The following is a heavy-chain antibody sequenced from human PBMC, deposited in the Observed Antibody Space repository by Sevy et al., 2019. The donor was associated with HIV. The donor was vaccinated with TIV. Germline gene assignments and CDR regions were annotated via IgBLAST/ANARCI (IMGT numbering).Heavy chain of an antibody. Sequence: GGSLRLSCVASGFAFSDYGMHWVRQAPGKGLEWVAVIWYDGNNQHYADSVRGRFTISRDSSKNTLYLQLSSLRAEDTAVYYCARDPRIFGDYLLTYFDYWGQGVLVTVSS. CDR1: GFAFSDYG. D-gene: IGHD4-17*01. J-gene: IGHJ4*02. CDR3: ARDPRIFGDYLLTYFDY. CDR2: IWYDGNNQ. V-gene: IGHV3-33*01.